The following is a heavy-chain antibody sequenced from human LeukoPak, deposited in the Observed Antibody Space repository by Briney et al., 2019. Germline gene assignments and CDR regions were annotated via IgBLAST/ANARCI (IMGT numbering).Heavy chain of an antibody. J-gene: IGHJ4*02. V-gene: IGHV3-30*18. CDR1: GFIFSSYG. CDR2: ISYDGSNK. Sequence: GGSLRLSCAASGFIFSSYGMHWVRQAPGKGLEWVAVISYDGSNKYYADPVKGRFTISRDNSKNTLYLQMNSLRAEDTAVYYCAKDCSGGSCYYFDYWGQGTLVTVSS. CDR3: AKDCSGGSCYYFDY. D-gene: IGHD2-15*01.